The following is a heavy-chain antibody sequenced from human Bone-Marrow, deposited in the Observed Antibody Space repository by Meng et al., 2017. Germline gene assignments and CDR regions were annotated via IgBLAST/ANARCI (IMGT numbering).Heavy chain of an antibody. V-gene: IGHV1-2*06. CDR1: GYNCPDYY. CDR3: ARDEDISAAGKLFGDY. D-gene: IGHD6-25*01. Sequence: VQLVQAGAEVKKPGASVKVSCKPSGYNCPDYYIHWVRRAPGQGLEWMGRINPKSGDTHYAQKFQARVTMTGDTSISTAYMELSGLRSDDTAMYYCARDEDISAAGKLFGDYWGQGTLVTVFS. CDR2: INPKSGDT. J-gene: IGHJ4*02.